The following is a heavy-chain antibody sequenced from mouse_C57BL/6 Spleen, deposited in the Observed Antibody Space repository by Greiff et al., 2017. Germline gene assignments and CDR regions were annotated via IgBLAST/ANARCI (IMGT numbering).Heavy chain of an antibody. CDR3: AIPSSLFGSSPFAY. D-gene: IGHD1-1*01. V-gene: IGHV1-50*01. J-gene: IGHJ3*01. CDR2: IDPSDSYT. Sequence: LQQPGAELVKPGASVKLSCKASGYTFTRYWMQWVKQRPGQGLEWIGEIDPSDSYTNYNQKFKGKATLTVDTSSRTAYMQHSRLTSEDSAVYYCAIPSSLFGSSPFAYWGQGTLVTVSA. CDR1: GYTFTRYW.